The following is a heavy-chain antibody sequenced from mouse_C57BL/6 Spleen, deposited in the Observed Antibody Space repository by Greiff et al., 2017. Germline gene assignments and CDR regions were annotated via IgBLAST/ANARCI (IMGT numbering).Heavy chain of an antibody. Sequence: QVQLQQPGAELVKPGASVKMSCKASGYTFTSSWITWVKQRPGQGLEWIGEIYPGSGSTNYNEKFKSKATLTADKSSSTAYMQLSSLTSEDSAVYYCARQYDYEDAMDYWGQGTSVTVSS. CDR1: GYTFTSSW. V-gene: IGHV1-55*01. CDR3: ARQYDYEDAMDY. CDR2: IYPGSGST. J-gene: IGHJ4*01. D-gene: IGHD2-4*01.